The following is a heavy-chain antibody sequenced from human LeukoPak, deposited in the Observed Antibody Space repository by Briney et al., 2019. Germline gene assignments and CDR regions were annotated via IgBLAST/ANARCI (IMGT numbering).Heavy chain of an antibody. CDR3: ARDLGPDKLYSYGMDV. D-gene: IGHD2-8*01. Sequence: GASVKVSCKASGYTFTSYYMHWVRQAPGQGLEWVGIINPSGGSTSYAQKFQGRVTMTRDTSTSTVYMELSSLRSEDTAVYYCARDLGPDKLYSYGMDVWGQGTTVTVSS. CDR1: GYTFTSYY. V-gene: IGHV1-46*01. CDR2: INPSGGST. J-gene: IGHJ6*02.